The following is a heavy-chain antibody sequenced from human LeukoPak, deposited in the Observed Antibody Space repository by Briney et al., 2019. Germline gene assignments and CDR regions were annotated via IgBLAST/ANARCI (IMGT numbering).Heavy chain of an antibody. CDR2: VIGVLGAA. J-gene: IGHJ6*03. Sequence: SVKVSCKASGGTFLSYAFNWVRQAPGQGLEWMGGVIGVLGAADYAQRYQGRVTITTDESTSTAYMELNGLTSDDTAVYFCATGYSGYDRIIYNYYMDVWGKGTTVTVSS. D-gene: IGHD5-12*01. CDR1: GGTFLSYA. CDR3: ATGYSGYDRIIYNYYMDV. V-gene: IGHV1-69*05.